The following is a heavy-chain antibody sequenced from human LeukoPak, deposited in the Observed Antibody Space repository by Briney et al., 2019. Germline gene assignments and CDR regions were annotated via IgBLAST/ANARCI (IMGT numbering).Heavy chain of an antibody. D-gene: IGHD3-10*01. CDR3: ARVESRHYYGSAGGV. J-gene: IGHJ4*02. Sequence: GASVKVSCKASGYTFTSYAMNWVRQAPGQGLEWMGWITTDTGNPTYAQGFTGRFVFSLDTSVSTAYLQISNLKAEDTAVYYCARVESRHYYGSAGGVWGQGTLVTVSS. CDR2: ITTDTGNP. V-gene: IGHV7-4-1*02. CDR1: GYTFTSYA.